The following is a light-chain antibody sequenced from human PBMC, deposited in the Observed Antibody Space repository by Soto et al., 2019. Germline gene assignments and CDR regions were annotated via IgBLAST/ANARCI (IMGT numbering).Light chain of an antibody. Sequence: DIQMTQSPPTLSASVGDRVIITCRATQNIANSLAWYQQRPGKAPTVLIYDASSLEDGVPSRFSGRGSGTEFTLILSGLQPDDFATYFCRHYRTISPFTFGQGPKLE. CDR1: QNIANS. V-gene: IGKV1-5*01. J-gene: IGKJ2*01. CDR2: DAS. CDR3: RHYRTISPFT.